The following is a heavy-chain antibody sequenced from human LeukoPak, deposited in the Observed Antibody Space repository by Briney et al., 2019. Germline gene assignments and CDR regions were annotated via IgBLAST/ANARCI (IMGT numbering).Heavy chain of an antibody. CDR3: ARDEDAFGVVIIPLNAFDI. CDR1: GFTFSSYW. CDR2: IKQDGSEK. D-gene: IGHD3-3*01. V-gene: IGHV3-7*01. J-gene: IGHJ3*02. Sequence: GSLRLSCAASGFTFSSYWMSWVRQAPGKGLEWVANIKQDGSEKYYVDSVKGRFTISRDNAKNSLYLQMNSLRAEDTAVYYCARDEDAFGVVIIPLNAFDIWGQGTMVTVSS.